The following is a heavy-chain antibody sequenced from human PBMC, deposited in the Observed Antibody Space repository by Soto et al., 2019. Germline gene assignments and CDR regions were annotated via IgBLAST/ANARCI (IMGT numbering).Heavy chain of an antibody. CDR2: ISGSGGYK. V-gene: IGHV3-23*01. J-gene: IGHJ6*02. CDR3: AKDRNFKDYYGMDV. Sequence: PGGSLRLSCRDSGLTFSSWVRQAPGKGLEWASGISGSGGYKYYADSVKGRFTISRDDSKNTVYLQLNSLRAEDTAVYYCAKDRNFKDYYGMDVWGQGTTVTVSS. D-gene: IGHD1-7*01. CDR1: GLTFSS.